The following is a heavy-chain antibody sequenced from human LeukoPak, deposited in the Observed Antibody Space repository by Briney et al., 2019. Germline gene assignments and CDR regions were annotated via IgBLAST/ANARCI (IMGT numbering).Heavy chain of an antibody. CDR2: ISGSGGST. D-gene: IGHD3-10*01. CDR1: GFTFSSYA. CDR3: AKGRGSGSYYIRWFDP. Sequence: GGSLRLSCAASGFTFSSYAMSWVRQAPGKGLEWVSAISGSGGSTYYADSVKGRFTISRDNSKNTLYLQMNSLRAEDTAVYYCAKGRGSGSYYIRWFDPWGQGTLVTVPS. J-gene: IGHJ5*02. V-gene: IGHV3-23*01.